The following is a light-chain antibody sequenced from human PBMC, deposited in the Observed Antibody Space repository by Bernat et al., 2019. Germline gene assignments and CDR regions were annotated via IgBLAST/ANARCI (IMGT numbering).Light chain of an antibody. CDR3: ASWEDGLHGYV. CDR1: SSNIGSNT. J-gene: IGLJ1*01. Sequence: QSVLTQPPSASGTPGQTVTISCSGGSSNIGSNTVNWYQQLPGTAPRLLIYSNNQRPSGVPDRFSGSKSGTSASLAIGGLQSEDEADYYCASWEDGLHGYVFATGTKVTVL. CDR2: SNN. V-gene: IGLV1-44*01.